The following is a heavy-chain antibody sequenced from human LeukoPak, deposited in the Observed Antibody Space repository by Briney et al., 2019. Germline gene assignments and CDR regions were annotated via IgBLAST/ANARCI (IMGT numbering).Heavy chain of an antibody. D-gene: IGHD2-2*01. J-gene: IGHJ5*02. CDR3: ARDFACGSTNCGSWFDP. Sequence: SETLSLTCTVSGDSISSYSWSWIRQPAGKGLEWIGRFYTSGSTNYNPSLKSRVTMSVDTSKNQFSLKLSSVTAADTAMYYCARDFACGSTNCGSWFDPWGQGTLVSVSS. CDR2: FYTSGST. V-gene: IGHV4-4*07. CDR1: GDSISSYS.